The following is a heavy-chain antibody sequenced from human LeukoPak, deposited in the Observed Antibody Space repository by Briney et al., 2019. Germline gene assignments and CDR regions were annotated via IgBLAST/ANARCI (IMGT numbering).Heavy chain of an antibody. V-gene: IGHV4-59*01. CDR3: AREIVVVVAATRWFDP. Sequence: SETLSLTCTVSGGSISSYYWSWIRQPPGKGLEWIGYIYYSGSTNYNPSLKSRVTISVDTSKNQFSLKLSSVTAADTAVYCCAREIVVVVAATRWFDPWGKGTLVTVSS. CDR1: GGSISSYY. CDR2: IYYSGST. D-gene: IGHD2-15*01. J-gene: IGHJ5*02.